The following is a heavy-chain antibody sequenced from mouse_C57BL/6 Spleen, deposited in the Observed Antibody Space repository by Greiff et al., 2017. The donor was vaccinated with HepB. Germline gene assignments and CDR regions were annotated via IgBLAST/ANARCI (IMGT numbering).Heavy chain of an antibody. CDR3: AREYGSSDERYFDD. D-gene: IGHD1-1*01. CDR1: GYTFTSYW. Sequence: QVQLQQPGAELVKPGASVKMSCKASGYTFTSYWITWVKQRPGQGLEWIGDIYPGSGSTNYNEKFKSKATLTVDTSSSTAYMQLSSLTSEDSAVYYCAREYGSSDERYFDDWGTGTTVTVSS. J-gene: IGHJ1*03. V-gene: IGHV1-55*01. CDR2: IYPGSGST.